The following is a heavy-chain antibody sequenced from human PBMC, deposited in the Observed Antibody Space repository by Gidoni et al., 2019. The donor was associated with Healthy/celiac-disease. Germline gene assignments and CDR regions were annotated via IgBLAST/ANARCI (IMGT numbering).Heavy chain of an antibody. CDR1: GFTFSNAW. CDR3: TTANWNYDYYYYGMDV. CDR2: IKSKTDGGTT. D-gene: IGHD1-7*01. Sequence: EVQLVESGGGLVKPGGSLRLSCAASGFTFSNAWMSWVRQAPGKGLEWVGRIKSKTDGGTTDYAAPVKGRFTISRDDSKNTLYLQMNSLKTEDTAVYYCTTANWNYDYYYYGMDVWGQGTTVTVSS. V-gene: IGHV3-15*01. J-gene: IGHJ6*02.